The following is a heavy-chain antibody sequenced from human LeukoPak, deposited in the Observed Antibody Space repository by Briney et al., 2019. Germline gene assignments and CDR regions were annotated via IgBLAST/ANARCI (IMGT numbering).Heavy chain of an antibody. Sequence: PSETLSLTCSVSGDSIRTSSYYWGWIRQPPGKGLEWIGSIYYSGSTYYNPSLKSRVTISVDTSKNQFSLKLSSVTAADTAVYYCARDHLANLASRLFDPWGQGTLVTVSS. CDR1: GDSIRTSSYY. V-gene: IGHV4-39*07. D-gene: IGHD3-3*01. CDR2: IYYSGST. J-gene: IGHJ5*02. CDR3: ARDHLANLASRLFDP.